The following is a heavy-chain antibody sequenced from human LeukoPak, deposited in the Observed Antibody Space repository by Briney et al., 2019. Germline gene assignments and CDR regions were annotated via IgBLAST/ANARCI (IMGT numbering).Heavy chain of an antibody. V-gene: IGHV1-2*02. CDR2: INPNSGGT. Sequence: ASVKVSCKASGYTFTGYYMHWVRQAPGQGLEWMAWINPNSGGTNYAQKFQGRVTMTRDTSISTAYMELSRLRSDDTAVYYCARDTGRDGYNFKDYYYYGMDVWGQGTTVTVSS. J-gene: IGHJ6*02. D-gene: IGHD5-24*01. CDR3: ARDTGRDGYNFKDYYYYGMDV. CDR1: GYTFTGYY.